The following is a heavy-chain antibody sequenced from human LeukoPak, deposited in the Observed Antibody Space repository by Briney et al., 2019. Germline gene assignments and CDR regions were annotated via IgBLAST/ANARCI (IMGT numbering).Heavy chain of an antibody. J-gene: IGHJ6*03. Sequence: GASVTVSCKASGYTFTGYYMHWVRQAPGQGLEWMGWLNPNSGGTNYTQKFQGRVTMTRDTSISTAYMELSRLRSEDTAVYYCARRTAMAGRVLSHTQGDYMDVWGKGTTVTVSS. D-gene: IGHD5-18*01. CDR2: LNPNSGGT. V-gene: IGHV1-2*02. CDR3: ARRTAMAGRVLSHTQGDYMDV. CDR1: GYTFTGYY.